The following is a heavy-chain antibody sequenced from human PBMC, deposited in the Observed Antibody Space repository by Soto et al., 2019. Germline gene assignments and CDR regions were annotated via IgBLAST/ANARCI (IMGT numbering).Heavy chain of an antibody. CDR3: AKDKKVAGTVYYYGMDV. D-gene: IGHD6-19*01. CDR1: GFTFRTYA. CDR2: ISYDGSNT. J-gene: IGHJ6*02. V-gene: IGHV3-30*04. Sequence: PGGSLRLSCAASGFTFRTYAMHWVRQAPGKGLEWVAVISYDGSNTYYADSVKGRFTISRDNSKNTLYLQMNSLRTEDSVVYYCAKDKKVAGTVYYYGMDVWGQGTTVTVSS.